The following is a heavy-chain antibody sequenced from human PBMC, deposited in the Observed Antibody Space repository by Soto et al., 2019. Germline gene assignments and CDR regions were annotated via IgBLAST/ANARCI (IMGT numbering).Heavy chain of an antibody. D-gene: IGHD2-2*01. CDR1: GGSISSGGYY. V-gene: IGHV3-23*01. J-gene: IGHJ4*02. CDR3: AKGKVVPAATGPTLFDY. CDR2: ISGSGGST. Sequence: ETLSLTCTVSGGSISSGGYYWSWVRQAPGKGLEWVSAISGSGGSTYYADSVKGRFTISRDNSKNTLYLQMNSLRAEDTAVYYCAKGKVVPAATGPTLFDYWGQGTLVTVS.